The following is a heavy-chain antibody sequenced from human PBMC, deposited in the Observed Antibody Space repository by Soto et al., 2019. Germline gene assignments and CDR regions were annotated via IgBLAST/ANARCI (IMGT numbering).Heavy chain of an antibody. J-gene: IGHJ4*02. Sequence: EVQLVESGGGLVQPGGSLRLSCAASGFTFSSYWMHWVRQVPGKGPVWVSRIKNDGSGTYYADSVKGRLTMSRDNAKNTGYQQRNSQRAEDTAVYYCVRGDGDYYDGNGYLGRHWGQGTLVTVSS. V-gene: IGHV3-74*01. D-gene: IGHD3-22*01. CDR2: IKNDGSGT. CDR1: GFTFSSYW. CDR3: VRGDGDYYDGNGYLGRH.